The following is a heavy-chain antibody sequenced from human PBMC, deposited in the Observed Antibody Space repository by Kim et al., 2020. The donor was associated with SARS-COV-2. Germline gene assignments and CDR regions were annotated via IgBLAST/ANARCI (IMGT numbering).Heavy chain of an antibody. D-gene: IGHD2-15*01. Sequence: GSTNYNTSLKRRIIISVDTSKNRFTQKLRAVTAAETAVYYCARGGGSLDYWGQGTLVTVSS. CDR3: ARGGGSLDY. CDR2: GST. V-gene: IGHV4-59*09. J-gene: IGHJ4*02.